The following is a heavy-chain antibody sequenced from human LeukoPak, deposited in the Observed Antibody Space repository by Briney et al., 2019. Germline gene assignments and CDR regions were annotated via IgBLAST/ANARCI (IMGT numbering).Heavy chain of an antibody. Sequence: VKVSCKASGYTFTGYYMHWVRQAPGQGLEWMGWINPNSGGTNYAQKFQGRVTMTRDTSISTAYMELSRLRSDDAAVYYCARAHSVTMVRGVRNDAFDSWGQGTMVTVSS. CDR2: INPNSGGT. V-gene: IGHV1-2*02. CDR1: GYTFTGYY. D-gene: IGHD3-10*01. CDR3: ARAHSVTMVRGVRNDAFDS. J-gene: IGHJ3*02.